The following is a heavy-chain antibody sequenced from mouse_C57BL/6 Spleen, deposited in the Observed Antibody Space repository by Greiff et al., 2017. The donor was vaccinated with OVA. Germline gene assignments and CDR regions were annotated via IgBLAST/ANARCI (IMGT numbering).Heavy chain of an antibody. Sequence: EVQLQQSGPELVKPGASVKISCKASGYSFTGYYMHWVKQSSEKSLEWIGEINPSTGGTSYNQKFKGKATLTVDKSSSTAYMQLKSLTSEDSAVYYCARGDGSSYLYFDVWGTGTTVTVSS. CDR2: INPSTGGT. J-gene: IGHJ1*03. D-gene: IGHD1-1*01. CDR3: ARGDGSSYLYFDV. CDR1: GYSFTGYY. V-gene: IGHV1-43*01.